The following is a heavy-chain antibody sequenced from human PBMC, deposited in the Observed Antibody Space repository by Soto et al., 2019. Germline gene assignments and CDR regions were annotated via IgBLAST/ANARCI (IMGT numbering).Heavy chain of an antibody. V-gene: IGHV3-23*01. CDR2: ISGSGGST. Sequence: PGGSLRLSCAAYGFTFSSYAMSWVRQAPGKGLEWVSAISGSGGSTYYADSVKGRFTISRDNSKNTLYLQMNGLRAEDTAVYYCAKDSLWFGELLPFDYWGQGTLVTVSS. CDR3: AKDSLWFGELLPFDY. J-gene: IGHJ4*02. D-gene: IGHD3-10*01. CDR1: GFTFSSYA.